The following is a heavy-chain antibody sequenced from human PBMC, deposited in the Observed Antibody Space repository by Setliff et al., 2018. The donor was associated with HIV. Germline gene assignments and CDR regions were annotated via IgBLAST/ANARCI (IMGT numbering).Heavy chain of an antibody. D-gene: IGHD3-10*01. J-gene: IGHJ5*02. CDR3: ARGYGSGSYYNWFDP. Sequence: ASVKVSCQASGYTFTGYYMHWVRQAPGQGLEWMGRINPNSGGTNYAQKFQGRVTMTRDTSISTAYMELSRLRSDDTAVYYCARGYGSGSYYNWFDPWGQGTLVTVSS. V-gene: IGHV1-2*06. CDR1: GYTFTGYY. CDR2: INPNSGGT.